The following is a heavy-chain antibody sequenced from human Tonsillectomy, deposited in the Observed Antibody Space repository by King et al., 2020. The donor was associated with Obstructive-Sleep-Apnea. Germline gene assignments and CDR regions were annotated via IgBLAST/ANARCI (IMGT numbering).Heavy chain of an antibody. V-gene: IGHV6-1*01. Sequence: VQLQQSGPGLVKPSQTLSLTCAISGDSVSSYSAAWNWIRQSPSRGLEWLGRTYYRSKWYNDYAVSVKSRMTINPDTSKNQFSLQLNSVTPEDTAVYYCARVAYISGWAPGGFDYWGQGTLVTVSS. CDR3: ARVAYISGWAPGGFDY. CDR2: TYYRSKWYN. J-gene: IGHJ4*02. CDR1: GDSVSSYSAA. D-gene: IGHD6-19*01.